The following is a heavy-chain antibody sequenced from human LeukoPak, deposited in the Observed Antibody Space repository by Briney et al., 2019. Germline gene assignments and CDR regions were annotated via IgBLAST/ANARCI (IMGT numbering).Heavy chain of an antibody. CDR2: ISYDGSNK. J-gene: IGHJ4*02. V-gene: IGHV3-30-3*01. D-gene: IGHD2-15*01. CDR1: GFTFSSYA. CDR3: ARGPRDIVVVDAHYFDY. Sequence: PGRSLRLSCAASGFTFSSYAMHWVRQAPGKGLEWVAIISYDGSNKYYADSVKGRFTISRDNSKNTLYLQMNSLRAGDTAVYYCARGPRDIVVVDAHYFDYWGQGTLVSVSS.